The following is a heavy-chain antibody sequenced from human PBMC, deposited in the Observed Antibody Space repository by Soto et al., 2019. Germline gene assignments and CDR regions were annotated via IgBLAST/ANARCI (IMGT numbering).Heavy chain of an antibody. CDR3: ASAGALGWFDP. Sequence: LLQLRRPCPLTCAVYGGSFSGYYWSWIRQPPGKGLEWIGEINHSGSTNYNPSLKSRVTISVDTSKNQFSLKLSSVTAADTAVYYCASAGALGWFDPWGQGTLVTVSS. CDR2: INHSGST. CDR1: GGSFSGYY. D-gene: IGHD3-16*01. V-gene: IGHV4-34*01. J-gene: IGHJ5*02.